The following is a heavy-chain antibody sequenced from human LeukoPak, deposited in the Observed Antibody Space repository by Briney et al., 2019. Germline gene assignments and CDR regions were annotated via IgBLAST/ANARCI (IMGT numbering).Heavy chain of an antibody. Sequence: SGPTLVNPTQTLTLNCTFSGCSLSISSVGVGWIRQPPGKALEWLALIYWDDDKRYSPSLKSRVTITKDTSKNQVVLTMTNMDPVDTATYYCAHRVGAPGYFDYWGQGTLVTVSS. CDR2: IYWDDDK. J-gene: IGHJ4*02. D-gene: IGHD1-26*01. CDR1: GCSLSISSVG. V-gene: IGHV2-5*02. CDR3: AHRVGAPGYFDY.